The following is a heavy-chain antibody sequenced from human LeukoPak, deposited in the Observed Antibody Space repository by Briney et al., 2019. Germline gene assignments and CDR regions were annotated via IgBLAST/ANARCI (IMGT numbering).Heavy chain of an antibody. CDR1: GFSLSTSGVG. CDR3: ARFITMVRGVIQRDFDY. CDR2: IYWNDDK. D-gene: IGHD3-10*01. J-gene: IGHJ4*02. V-gene: IGHV2-5*01. Sequence: SGPTLVKPTQTLTLTCTFSGFSLSTSGVGVGWIRQPPGKALEWLALIYWNDDKRYSPSLKIRLTITKDTSKNQVVLTMTNMDPVDTATYYCARFITMVRGVIQRDFDYRGQGTLVTVSS.